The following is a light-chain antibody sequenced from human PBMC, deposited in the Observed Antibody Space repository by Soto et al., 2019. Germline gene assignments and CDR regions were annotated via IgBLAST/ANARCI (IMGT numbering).Light chain of an antibody. V-gene: IGLV2-14*03. CDR2: DVT. J-gene: IGLJ1*01. Sequence: QSALTQPASVSGSPGQSIAISCTGTSSDIGGYNYVSWYQQHPGKAPKLLIYDVTQRPSGVSNRFSGSKSGDTASLTISGLQAEDEADYYCSSYTSTSTPYVFGTGTKLTVL. CDR1: SSDIGGYNY. CDR3: SSYTSTSTPYV.